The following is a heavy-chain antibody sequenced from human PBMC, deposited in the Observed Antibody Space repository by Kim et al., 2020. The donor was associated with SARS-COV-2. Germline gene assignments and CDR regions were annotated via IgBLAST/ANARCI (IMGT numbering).Heavy chain of an antibody. CDR3: ARVRKARYCSSTSCYTKDYYYYYMDV. CDR1: GFTFSSYS. CDR2: ISSSSSYI. V-gene: IGHV3-21*01. Sequence: GGSLRLSCAASGFTFSSYSMNWVRQAPGKGLEWVSSISSSSSYIYYADSVKGRFTISRDNAKNSLYLQMNSLRAEDTAVYYCARVRKARYCSSTSCYTKDYYYYYMDVWGKGTTVTVSS. J-gene: IGHJ6*03. D-gene: IGHD2-2*02.